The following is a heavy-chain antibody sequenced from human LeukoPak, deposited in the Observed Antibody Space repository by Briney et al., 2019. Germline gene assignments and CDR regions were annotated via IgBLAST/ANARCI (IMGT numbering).Heavy chain of an antibody. V-gene: IGHV3-30*02. J-gene: IGHJ4*02. CDR3: ARDLINPVWKWLRFGFDY. CDR2: IRSDGSNK. Sequence: QPGGSLRLSCAASGFTFSNYGIHWVRQAPGKGLEWVTFIRSDGSNKYYADSVKGRFTISRDNAKNSLYLQMNSLRAEDTAVYYCARDLINPVWKWLRFGFDYWGQGTLVTVSS. D-gene: IGHD5-12*01. CDR1: GFTFSNYG.